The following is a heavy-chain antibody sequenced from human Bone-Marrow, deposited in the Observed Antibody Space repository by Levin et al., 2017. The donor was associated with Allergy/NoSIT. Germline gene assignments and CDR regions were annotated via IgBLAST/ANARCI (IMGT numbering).Heavy chain of an antibody. CDR2: IGTASDS. J-gene: IGHJ6*02. Sequence: GGSLRLSCAASGFILSTYDIHWVRQVVGKGLEWVAEIGTASDSYYSDSVKGRFTVSRENSKNSVYLQMNSLRDGDTAVYFCTRDLSRNGMDVWGQGTTVTVSS. CDR1: GFILSTYD. V-gene: IGHV3-13*01. CDR3: TRDLSRNGMDV.